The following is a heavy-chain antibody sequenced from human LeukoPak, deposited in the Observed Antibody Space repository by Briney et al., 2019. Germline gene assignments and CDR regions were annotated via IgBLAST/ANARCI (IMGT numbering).Heavy chain of an antibody. CDR1: GGSFSGYY. V-gene: IGHV4-34*01. CDR2: INHSGST. Sequence: SETLSLTCAVYGGSFSGYYWSWIRQPPGKGLEWIGEINHSGSTNYNPSLKSRVTISVDTSKNQFSLKLSSVTAADTAVYCCARGTGSSSGWYDYWGQGTLVTVSS. J-gene: IGHJ4*02. D-gene: IGHD6-19*01. CDR3: ARGTGSSSGWYDY.